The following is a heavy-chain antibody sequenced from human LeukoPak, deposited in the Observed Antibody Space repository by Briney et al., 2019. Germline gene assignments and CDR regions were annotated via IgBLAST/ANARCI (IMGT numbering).Heavy chain of an antibody. CDR1: GFTFSSHW. CDR3: ARDSTWLLDY. Sequence: GGSLRFSCTASGFTFSSHWMTWVRQPPGKGLEWVANIKEDGSVKYYVDSVKGRFTISRDNTKNALYLQMNSLRADDTAVYFCARDSTWLLDYWGQGTLITVSS. D-gene: IGHD6-19*01. J-gene: IGHJ4*02. CDR2: IKEDGSVK. V-gene: IGHV3-7*03.